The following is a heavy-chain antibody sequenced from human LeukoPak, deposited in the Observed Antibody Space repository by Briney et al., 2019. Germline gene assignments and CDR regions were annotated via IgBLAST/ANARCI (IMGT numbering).Heavy chain of an antibody. J-gene: IGHJ4*02. V-gene: IGHV4-34*01. Sequence: PSETLSLTCAVYGGSFSGYYWSWIRQPPGKGLEWIGEINHSGSTNYNPSLKSRVTISVDTSKNQFSLKLSPVTAADTAVYYCARVGPIAVAGRGLGYWGQGTLVTVSS. CDR2: INHSGST. CDR3: ARVGPIAVAGRGLGY. CDR1: GGSFSGYY. D-gene: IGHD6-19*01.